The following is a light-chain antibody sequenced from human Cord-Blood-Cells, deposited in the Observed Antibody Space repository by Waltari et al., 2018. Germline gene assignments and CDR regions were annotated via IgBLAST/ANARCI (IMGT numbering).Light chain of an antibody. J-gene: IGKJ5*01. CDR3: QQRSNWPIT. CDR2: DAS. Sequence: EIVLTQSPATLSLSPGERATLSCRASQSVSSYFAWYQQKPGQAPRLLIYDASNRATGIPARFSGSGSETDFTLTISSLRPEDFAVYYCQQRSNWPITFGQGTRLEIK. V-gene: IGKV3-11*01. CDR1: QSVSSY.